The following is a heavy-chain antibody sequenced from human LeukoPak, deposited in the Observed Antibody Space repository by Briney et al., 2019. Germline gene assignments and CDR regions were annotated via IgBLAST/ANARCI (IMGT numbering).Heavy chain of an antibody. CDR1: SFSSYW. CDR3: ARGPFDY. V-gene: IGHV4-39*07. J-gene: IGHJ4*02. CDR2: IYYSGST. Sequence: SFSSYWIGWVRQAPGKGLEWVGSIYYSGSTYYNPSLKSRVTISVDTSKNQFSLKLSSVTAADTAVYYCARGPFDYWGQGTLVTVSS.